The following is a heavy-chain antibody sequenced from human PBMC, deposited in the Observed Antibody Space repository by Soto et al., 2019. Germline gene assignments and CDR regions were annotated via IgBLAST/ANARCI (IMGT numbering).Heavy chain of an antibody. J-gene: IGHJ3*02. CDR3: ARYQLDRTPYRGAFDI. V-gene: IGHV1-2*04. Sequence: QVQLVQSGAEVKKPGASVKVSCKASGYTFTGYYMHWVRQAPGQGLEWMGWINPNSGGTNYAQKFQGWVTMTRDTSISTAYMELSRLRSDDTAVYYCARYQLDRTPYRGAFDIWGQGTMVTVSS. D-gene: IGHD5-18*01. CDR1: GYTFTGYY. CDR2: INPNSGGT.